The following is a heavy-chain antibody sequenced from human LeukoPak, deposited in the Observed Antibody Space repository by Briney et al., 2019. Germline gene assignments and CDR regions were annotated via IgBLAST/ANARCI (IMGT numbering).Heavy chain of an antibody. J-gene: IGHJ4*02. V-gene: IGHV4-30-4*08. D-gene: IGHD3-16*01. CDR1: GGSVSNGDYY. CDR2: IYYNGNT. CDR3: AGGGGDFDY. Sequence: SESLSLTCTVSGGSVSNGDYYWSWIRQPPGKGLEWIGYIYYNGNTYYSPSLKSRVIMSVDTSKNQFSLMLSSVTAADTAVYYGAGGGGDFDYWGQGTLITVSS.